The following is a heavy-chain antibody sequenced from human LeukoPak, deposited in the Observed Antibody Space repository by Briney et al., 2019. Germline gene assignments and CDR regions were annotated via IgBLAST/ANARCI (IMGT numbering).Heavy chain of an antibody. Sequence: GGSLKLSCAASGFTFSNYGMHWVRQAPGKGLEWVAVIWYDGSNKYYADSVKGRFTLSRDNSKNTLFLQMNSLRPEDTAVYFCARDLTQLALFDYWGQGTLVTVSS. CDR2: IWYDGSNK. CDR1: GFTFSNYG. V-gene: IGHV3-33*01. CDR3: ARDLTQLALFDY. D-gene: IGHD6-13*01. J-gene: IGHJ4*02.